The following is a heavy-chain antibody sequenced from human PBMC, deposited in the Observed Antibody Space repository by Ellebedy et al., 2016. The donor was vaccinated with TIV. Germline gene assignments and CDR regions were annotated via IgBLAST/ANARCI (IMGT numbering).Heavy chain of an antibody. J-gene: IGHJ6*04. CDR3: ARDSPLDYDFWGV. CDR2: IYSAGST. Sequence: GGSLRLSXAVSGFSVSNNYMNWVRQVPGKGLEWVAVIYSAGSTYYADSVKGRFTISRDSSKNTLYLQMNSLRAEDTAVYHCARDSPLDYDFWGVWGKGTTVTVSS. CDR1: GFSVSNNY. D-gene: IGHD3/OR15-3a*01. V-gene: IGHV3-53*01.